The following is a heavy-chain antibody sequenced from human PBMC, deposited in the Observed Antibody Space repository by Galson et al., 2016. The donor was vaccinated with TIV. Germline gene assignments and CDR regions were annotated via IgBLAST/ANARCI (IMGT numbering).Heavy chain of an antibody. V-gene: IGHV3-30*02. CDR2: IRYDGTNK. CDR1: GFTFSTSA. D-gene: IGHD3-22*01. Sequence: SLRPSCAASGFTFSTSAMHWVRQAPGKGLEWVAYIRYDGTNKFYGDFVKGRFTISRDNSKTTLYLEMNSLRTEDTAVYYCAKDRRHHYDSLDFWGQGTLVTVSS. CDR3: AKDRRHHYDSLDF. J-gene: IGHJ4*02.